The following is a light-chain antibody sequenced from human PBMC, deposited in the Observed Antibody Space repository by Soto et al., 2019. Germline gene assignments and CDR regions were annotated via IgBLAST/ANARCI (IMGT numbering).Light chain of an antibody. CDR2: EVT. CDR1: SSDVGGYNY. V-gene: IGLV2-8*01. CDR3: SSYAGNNNYVA. Sequence: QSALTQPPSASGSPGQSVTISCTGTSSDVGGYNYVSWYQQHPCQDPKLMIYEVTKRTSVVPDRLSRSTSGSTASLTVSGLQSEDEDDYYCSSYAGNNNYVAFCGGNTLTVL. J-gene: IGLJ2*01.